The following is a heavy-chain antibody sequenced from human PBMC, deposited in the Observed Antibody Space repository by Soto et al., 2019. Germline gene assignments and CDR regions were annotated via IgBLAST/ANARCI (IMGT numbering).Heavy chain of an antibody. V-gene: IGHV1-69*13. CDR2: IIPIFGTA. CDR3: AREYYDYVWGSYGY. J-gene: IGHJ4*02. Sequence: SVKVSCKASGGTFSSYAISWVRQAPGQGLEWMGGIIPIFGTANYAQKFQGRVTITADESTSTAYMELSSLRSEDTAVYYCAREYYDYVWGSYGYWGQGTLVTVSS. CDR1: GGTFSSYA. D-gene: IGHD3-16*01.